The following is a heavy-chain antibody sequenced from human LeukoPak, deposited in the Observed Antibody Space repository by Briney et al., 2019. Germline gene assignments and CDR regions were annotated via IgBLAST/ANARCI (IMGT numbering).Heavy chain of an antibody. D-gene: IGHD6-6*01. CDR3: ARDLSYSTSSGGSFDY. J-gene: IGHJ4*02. Sequence: GGSLRLSCEVSGFTFSNYWMSWVRQAPGKGLEWVANINEDGSEKYYVDSVRGRFTISRDNARKSLYLQVDTLRAEDTAVYYCARDLSYSTSSGGSFDYWGQGTLVTVSS. CDR2: INEDGSEK. V-gene: IGHV3-7*05. CDR1: GFTFSNYW.